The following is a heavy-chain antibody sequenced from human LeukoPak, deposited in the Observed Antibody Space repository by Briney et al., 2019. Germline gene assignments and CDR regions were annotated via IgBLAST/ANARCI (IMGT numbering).Heavy chain of an antibody. D-gene: IGHD3-9*01. V-gene: IGHV3-30*18. CDR3: AKSNDILRSFDY. CDR1: GFTFSSYG. Sequence: TGGSLRLSCAASGFTFSSYGMHWVRQAPGKGLEWVAVISYDGSNKYYADSVKGRFTISRDNSKNTLYLQMNSLRAEDTAVYYCAKSNDILRSFDYWGQGTLVTVSS. CDR2: ISYDGSNK. J-gene: IGHJ4*02.